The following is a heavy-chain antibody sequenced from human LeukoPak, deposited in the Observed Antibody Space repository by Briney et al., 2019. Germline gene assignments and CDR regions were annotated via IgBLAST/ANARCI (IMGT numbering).Heavy chain of an antibody. CDR2: ISGSGGST. V-gene: IGHV3-23*01. CDR3: AKRSSIAFFDY. Sequence: PGGSLRLSCAVSGFTFNNYAMSWARQAPGKGLEWVSGISGSGGSTYYAASVKGRFTISRDNSKNTLYLQMNSLRAEDTAVYYCAKRSSIAFFDYWGQGTLVTVSS. D-gene: IGHD6-6*01. CDR1: GFTFNNYA. J-gene: IGHJ4*02.